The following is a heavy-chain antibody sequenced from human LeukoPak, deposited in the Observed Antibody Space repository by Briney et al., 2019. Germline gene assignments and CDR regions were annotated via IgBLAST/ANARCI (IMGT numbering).Heavy chain of an antibody. CDR3: ARLRSYYGSGSSPIDC. J-gene: IGHJ4*02. V-gene: IGHV4-39*01. CDR2: IYYSGSI. Sequence: SETLSLTCTVSGGSISSSSYYWGWIRQPPGKGLEWIGSIYYSGSIYYNPSLKSRVTISVDTSKNQFSLKLSPVTAADTAVYYCARLRSYYGSGSSPIDCWGQGTLVTVSS. CDR1: GGSISSSSYY. D-gene: IGHD3-10*01.